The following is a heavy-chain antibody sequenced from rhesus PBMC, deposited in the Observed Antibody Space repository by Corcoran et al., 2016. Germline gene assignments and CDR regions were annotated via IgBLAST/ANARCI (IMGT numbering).Heavy chain of an antibody. J-gene: IGHJ4*01. V-gene: IGHV4-169*01. Sequence: QLQLQESGPGLVKPSETLSVTCAVSGGSISSNYWSWIRQPPGNGLEWIGRIYGSGSSTNKNPSLKSRVTLSVETAKNQLSLKLSSVTAADTAVYYCARHGAGYSSGRQGDYFDYWGQGVLVTVSS. CDR2: IYGSGSST. CDR1: GGSISSNY. D-gene: IGHD6-31*01. CDR3: ARHGAGYSSGRQGDYFDY.